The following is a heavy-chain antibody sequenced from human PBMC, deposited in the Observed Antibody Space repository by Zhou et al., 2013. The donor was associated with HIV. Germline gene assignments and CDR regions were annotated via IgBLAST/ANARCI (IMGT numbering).Heavy chain of an antibody. V-gene: IGHV1-2*02. CDR3: ARGEQTASVMVAANNYGLDA. J-gene: IGHJ6*02. CDR2: INANSGGF. CDR1: GYIFIDYY. D-gene: IGHD2-21*01. Sequence: MQSGAEVKNPGASVKLSCRTSGYIFIDYYIHWVRQAPGRGLEWMGWINANSGGFTYAEKFQDRVSLTRDTSTNTVYIEMNSLRSDDTAKYFCARGEQTASVMVAANNYGLDAWGGGTTVTV.